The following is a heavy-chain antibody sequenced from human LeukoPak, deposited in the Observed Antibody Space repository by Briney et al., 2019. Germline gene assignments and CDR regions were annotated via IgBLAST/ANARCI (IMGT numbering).Heavy chain of an antibody. D-gene: IGHD2-8*02. CDR1: GFTFSRYW. V-gene: IGHV3-7*01. CDR3: ARDTFYSTGAYGLDV. CDR2: LNQDGREK. J-gene: IGHJ6*02. Sequence: GGSLRLSCAASGFTFSRYWMTWVRQAPGKGLEWVANLNQDGREKYYMDSVTGRFTISRDNSKNTLFLQMNSLRAEDTAVYYCARDTFYSTGAYGLDVWGQGTTVTVSS.